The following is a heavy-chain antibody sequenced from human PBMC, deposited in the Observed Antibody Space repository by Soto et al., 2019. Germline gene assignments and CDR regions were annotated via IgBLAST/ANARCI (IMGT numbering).Heavy chain of an antibody. Sequence: PGGSLRLSCAASGFTFDDYAMHWVRQAPGKGLEWVSGISWNSGSIGYADSVKGRFTISRDNAKNSLYLQMNSLRAEDTALYYCAKDIARPRGHMTTVTTTLDYWGQGTLVTVSS. V-gene: IGHV3-9*01. CDR1: GFTFDDYA. D-gene: IGHD4-4*01. J-gene: IGHJ4*02. CDR3: AKDIARPRGHMTTVTTTLDY. CDR2: ISWNSGSI.